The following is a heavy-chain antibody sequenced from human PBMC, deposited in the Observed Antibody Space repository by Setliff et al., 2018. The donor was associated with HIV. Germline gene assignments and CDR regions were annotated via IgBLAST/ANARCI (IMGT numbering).Heavy chain of an antibody. CDR3: ARGSIAAPKHYYYMNV. Sequence: ASVKVSCKASGYTFTSNHMHWGRQAPGQGLEWMGTINPSGGDTIYAPEFQGRVTMTTDTSTRTAYMELSGLTSEDTAVYYCARGSIAAPKHYYYMNVCGKGTTVTVSS. J-gene: IGHJ6*03. D-gene: IGHD6-6*01. CDR2: INPSGGDT. V-gene: IGHV1-46*01. CDR1: GYTFTSNH.